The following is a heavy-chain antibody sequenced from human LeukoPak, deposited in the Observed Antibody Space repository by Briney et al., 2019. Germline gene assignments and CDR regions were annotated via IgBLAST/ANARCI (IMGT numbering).Heavy chain of an antibody. V-gene: IGHV3-21*01. Sequence: PGGSLRLSSAASGFTFSSHTMNWVRQAPGKGLEWVSSISSTSTSIYHADSVKGRFTISRDNTKNSLYLQMDSLRAEDTAVYYCARDPAYNYGMDVWGQGTTVTVSS. CDR3: ARDPAYNYGMDV. CDR1: GFTFSSHT. J-gene: IGHJ6*02. CDR2: ISSTSTSI. D-gene: IGHD2-2*01.